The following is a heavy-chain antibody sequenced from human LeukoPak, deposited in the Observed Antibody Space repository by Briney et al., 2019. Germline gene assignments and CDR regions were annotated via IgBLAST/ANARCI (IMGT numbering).Heavy chain of an antibody. J-gene: IGHJ3*02. CDR1: GGSISSGDYY. CDR2: IYYSGST. V-gene: IGHV4-30-4*01. CDR3: ASGDYYDSSGYYPNAFDI. Sequence: SQTLSLTCTVSGGSISSGDYYWSWIRQPPGRGLEWIGYIYYSGSTYYNPSLKSRSTISVDTSKNQFSLKLSSVTAADTAVYYWASGDYYDSSGYYPNAFDIGGQGTMVTVSA. D-gene: IGHD3-22*01.